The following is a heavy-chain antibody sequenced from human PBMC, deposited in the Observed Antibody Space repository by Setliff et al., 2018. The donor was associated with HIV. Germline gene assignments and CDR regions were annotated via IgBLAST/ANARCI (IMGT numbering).Heavy chain of an antibody. D-gene: IGHD2-2*01. CDR2: ISDSGGAS. CDR3: AQGRTTTWYDMDV. J-gene: IGHJ6*01. CDR1: GFSFSNFA. Sequence: GGSLRLSCAASGFSFSNFAMNWVRQAPGKGLEWVSGISDSGGASHYADYVKGRFTISRDNSKNTLHLQMDSLRVEDTAVYYCAQGRTTTWYDMDVWGQGTTVTVSS. V-gene: IGHV3-23*01.